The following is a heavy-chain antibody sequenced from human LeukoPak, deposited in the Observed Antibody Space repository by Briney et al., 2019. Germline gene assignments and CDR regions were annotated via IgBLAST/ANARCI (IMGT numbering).Heavy chain of an antibody. Sequence: ASVKVSCKVSGYSLSELSTHWVRQAPGQGLEWMGGFDPGDDETIYAQKFQGRVTMTEDTSTDTAYLELSSLRSEDTAVYYRATHRAHTRTTFDYWGQGTLVTVSS. CDR3: ATHRAHTRTTFDY. CDR1: GYSLSELS. D-gene: IGHD4-11*01. J-gene: IGHJ4*02. CDR2: FDPGDDET. V-gene: IGHV1-24*01.